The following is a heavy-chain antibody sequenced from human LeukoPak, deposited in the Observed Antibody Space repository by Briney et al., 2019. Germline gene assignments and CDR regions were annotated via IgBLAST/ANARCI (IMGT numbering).Heavy chain of an antibody. D-gene: IGHD2-2*01. CDR1: GIIFSNYW. J-gene: IGHJ6*03. Sequence: HGGSLRLSCAASGIIFSNYWMHWVRQAPGKGLEWVAFIRYDGSNKYYADSVKGRFTISRDNSKNTLYLQMNSLRAEDTAVYYCAKGVGSTTEYYYYMDVWGKGTTVTISS. V-gene: IGHV3-30*02. CDR3: AKGVGSTTEYYYYMDV. CDR2: IRYDGSNK.